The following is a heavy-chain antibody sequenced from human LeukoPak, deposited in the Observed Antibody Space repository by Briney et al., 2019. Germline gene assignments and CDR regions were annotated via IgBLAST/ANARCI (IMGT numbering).Heavy chain of an antibody. J-gene: IGHJ6*03. Sequence: GASVKVSCEASGYTFTSYDINWVRQAPGQGLEWMGWISAYNGNTNYAQKLQGRVTMTTDTSTSTAYIELRSLRSDDTAVYYCAHLTTVTPGYYYYYMDVLGNGTTVTVSS. CDR2: ISAYNGNT. D-gene: IGHD4-17*01. CDR3: AHLTTVTPGYYYYYMDV. CDR1: GYTFTSYD. V-gene: IGHV1-18*01.